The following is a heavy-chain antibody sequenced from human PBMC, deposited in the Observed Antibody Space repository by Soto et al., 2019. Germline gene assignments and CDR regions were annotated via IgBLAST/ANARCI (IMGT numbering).Heavy chain of an antibody. CDR3: ARDLKSEGEENWFDP. V-gene: IGHV4-38-2*02. CDR2: IYHSGST. Sequence: SETLSLTCSVSGYSISSGYYWGWIRQPPGKGLEWIGSIYHSGSTYYNPSLKSRVTISVDTSKNQFSLKLSSVTAADTAVYYCARDLKSEGEENWFDPWGQGTLVTVSS. CDR1: GYSISSGYY. J-gene: IGHJ5*02. D-gene: IGHD1-26*01.